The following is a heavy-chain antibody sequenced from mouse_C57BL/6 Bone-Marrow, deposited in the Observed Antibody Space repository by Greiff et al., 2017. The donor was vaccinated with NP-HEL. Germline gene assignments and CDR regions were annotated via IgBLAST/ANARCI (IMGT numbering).Heavy chain of an antibody. V-gene: IGHV1-64*01. J-gene: IGHJ3*01. CDR1: GYTFTSYW. CDR3: AREAPYYSNWGFAY. Sequence: VQLQQPGAELVKPGASVKLSCKASGYTFTSYWMHWVKQRPGQGLEWIGMIHPNSGSTNYNEKFKSKATLTVDKSSSTAYMQLSSLTSEDSAVYDCAREAPYYSNWGFAYWGQGTLVTVSA. D-gene: IGHD2-5*01. CDR2: IHPNSGST.